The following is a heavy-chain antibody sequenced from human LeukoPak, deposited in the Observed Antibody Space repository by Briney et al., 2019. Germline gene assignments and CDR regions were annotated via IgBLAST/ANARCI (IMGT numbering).Heavy chain of an antibody. D-gene: IGHD1-26*01. CDR1: GFTFSSYW. Sequence: GGSLRLSCAASGFTFSSYWMHWVRHAPGKGLLWVSRINTNGITTTYADSVKGRFTISRDNAKNTLYLQMNSLRAEDTAVYYCARYSGSYSFDYWGQGTLVTVSS. J-gene: IGHJ4*02. CDR2: INTNGITT. V-gene: IGHV3-74*01. CDR3: ARYSGSYSFDY.